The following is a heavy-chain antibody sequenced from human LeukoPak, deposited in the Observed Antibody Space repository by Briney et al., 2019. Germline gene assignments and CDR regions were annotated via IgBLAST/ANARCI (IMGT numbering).Heavy chain of an antibody. J-gene: IGHJ4*02. D-gene: IGHD3-22*01. CDR1: GFTFSSYG. Sequence: GGSLKLSCAASGFTFSSYGMHWVRQAPGKGLEWVAVISYDGSNKYYAGSVKGRFTISRDNSKNTLYLQMNSLRAEDTAVYYCQSITYYYDSSGYFDYWGQGTLVTVSS. CDR3: QSITYYYDSSGYFDY. V-gene: IGHV3-30*03. CDR2: ISYDGSNK.